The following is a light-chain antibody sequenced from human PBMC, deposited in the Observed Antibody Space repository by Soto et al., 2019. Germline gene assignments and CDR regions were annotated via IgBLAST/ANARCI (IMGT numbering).Light chain of an antibody. V-gene: IGKV1-39*01. Sequence: DIQMTQSPSSLSASVGDRVTITCRASQGSSTYLNWYLQKPGKAPKLLIYAASSLQSGVPSRFSGSGSETDFTLTISSLQPEDFATYSCQQSYSTTWTVGQGTKVDIK. CDR3: QQSYSTTWT. CDR2: AAS. J-gene: IGKJ1*01. CDR1: QGSSTY.